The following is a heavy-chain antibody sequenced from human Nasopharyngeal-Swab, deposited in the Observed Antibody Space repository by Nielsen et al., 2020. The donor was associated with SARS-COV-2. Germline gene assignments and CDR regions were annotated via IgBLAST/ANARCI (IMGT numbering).Heavy chain of an antibody. CDR3: ARDQVVRGVIITTTYGMDV. Sequence: ASVKVFCKASGYTFTSYAMHWVRQAPGQRLEWMGWINAGNGNTKYSQKFQGRVTITRDTSASTAYMELSSLRSEDTAVYYCARDQVVRGVIITTTYGMDVWGQGTTVTVSS. D-gene: IGHD3-10*01. CDR1: GYTFTSYA. J-gene: IGHJ6*02. CDR2: INAGNGNT. V-gene: IGHV1-3*01.